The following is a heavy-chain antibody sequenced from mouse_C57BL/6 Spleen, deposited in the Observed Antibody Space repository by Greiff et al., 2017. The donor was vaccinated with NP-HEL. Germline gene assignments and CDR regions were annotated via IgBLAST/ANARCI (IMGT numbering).Heavy chain of an antibody. CDR1: GYTFTDYN. CDR3: ARWGYDYDGPYFDY. D-gene: IGHD2-4*01. Sequence: EVKLVESGPELVKPGASVKIPCKASGYTFTDYNMDWVKQSHGKSLEWIGDINPNNGGTIYNQKFKGKATLTVDKSSSTAYMELRSLTSEDTAVYYCARWGYDYDGPYFDYWGQGTTLTVSS. CDR2: INPNNGGT. J-gene: IGHJ2*01. V-gene: IGHV1-18*01.